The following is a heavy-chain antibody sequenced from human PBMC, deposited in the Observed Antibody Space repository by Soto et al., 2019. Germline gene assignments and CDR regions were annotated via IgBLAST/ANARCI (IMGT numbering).Heavy chain of an antibody. V-gene: IGHV6-1*01. J-gene: IGHJ5*02. D-gene: IGHD3-10*01. Sequence: SQTLSLTCGISGDSVSSNSAAWNWLRQSPSRGLEWLGRTYYRSKWYNDYAVSVESRITINPDTSKNHFSLQLNFVTPEDTAVYYCARGRLWFLNWFDPWGQGTLVTVSS. CDR1: GDSVSSNSAA. CDR2: TYYRSKWYN. CDR3: ARGRLWFLNWFDP.